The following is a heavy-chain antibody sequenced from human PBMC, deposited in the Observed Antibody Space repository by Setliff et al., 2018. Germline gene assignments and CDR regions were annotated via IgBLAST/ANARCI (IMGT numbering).Heavy chain of an antibody. CDR3: AKVSSRGSSWYDPEYYFDY. V-gene: IGHV3-48*04. Sequence: GGSLRLSCAASGFTFSTSSMNWVRLAPGKGLEWVSYISRTYSTIYYADSVKGRFTISKDNAKNSLYLQMNSLRAEDTAVYYCAKVSSRGSSWYDPEYYFDYWGQGTLVTVSS. D-gene: IGHD6-13*01. J-gene: IGHJ4*02. CDR2: ISRTYSTI. CDR1: GFTFSTSS.